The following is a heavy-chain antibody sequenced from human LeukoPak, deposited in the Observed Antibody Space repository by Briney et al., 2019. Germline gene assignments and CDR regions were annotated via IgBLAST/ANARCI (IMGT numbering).Heavy chain of an antibody. D-gene: IGHD3-3*01. J-gene: IGHJ6*03. V-gene: IGHV4-4*07. CDR3: ARGYYDFWSGYRGYYYYYMDV. CDR1: GGSISSYY. CDR2: IYTSGST. Sequence: SETLSLTCAVSGGSISSYYWSWIRQPAGKGLEWIGRIYTSGSTNYNPSLKSRVTMSVDTSKNQFSLKLSSVTAADTAVYYCARGYYDFWSGYRGYYYYYMDVWGKGTTVTVSS.